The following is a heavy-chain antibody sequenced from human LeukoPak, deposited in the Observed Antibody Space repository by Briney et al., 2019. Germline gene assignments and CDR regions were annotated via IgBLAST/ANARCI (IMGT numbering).Heavy chain of an antibody. CDR2: LYYSGST. CDR3: ARESSNSLDY. CDR1: GGSISSYY. J-gene: IGHJ4*02. V-gene: IGHV4-59*08. Sequence: PSETLSLTCTVSGGSISSYYWGWIRQPPGKGLEWIGYLYYSGSTNYNDSLKSRVTISVDTFKNQFSLKVSSVTAADTAVYYCARESSNSLDYWGQGTLVTVS. D-gene: IGHD4-11*01.